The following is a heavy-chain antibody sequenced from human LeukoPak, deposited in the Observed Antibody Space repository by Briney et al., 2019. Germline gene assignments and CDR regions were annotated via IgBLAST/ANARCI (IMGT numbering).Heavy chain of an antibody. CDR3: ARDPRGSYSPPDYYYYGMDV. CDR2: ISSSGSTI. D-gene: IGHD1-26*01. V-gene: IGHV3-11*01. Sequence: PGGSLRLSCAASGITFSDYYMSWIRQAPGKGLEWVSYISSSGSTIYYADSVKGRFTISRDNAKNSLYLQMNSLRAEDTAVYYCARDPRGSYSPPDYYYYGMDVWGQGTTVTVSS. J-gene: IGHJ6*02. CDR1: GITFSDYY.